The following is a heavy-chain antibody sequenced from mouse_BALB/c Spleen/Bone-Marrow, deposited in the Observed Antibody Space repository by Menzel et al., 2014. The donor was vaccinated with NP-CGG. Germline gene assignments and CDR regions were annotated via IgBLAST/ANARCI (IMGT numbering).Heavy chain of an antibody. D-gene: IGHD1-2*01. CDR3: ATYDGYYFGY. Sequence: EVHLVEAGPSLVKPSQTLFLTCSATGDSITSGYWNWIRKFPGNKLEYMGYISYSGSTYYNPSLKSRISITRDTSKNQYCLQLNSVTTEDTATYYCATYDGYYFGYWGQGTTRTGSS. CDR1: GDSITSGY. J-gene: IGHJ2*01. V-gene: IGHV3-8*02. CDR2: ISYSGST.